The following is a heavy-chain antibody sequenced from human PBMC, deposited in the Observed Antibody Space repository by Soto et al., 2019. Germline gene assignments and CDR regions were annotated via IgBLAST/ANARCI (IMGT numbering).Heavy chain of an antibody. Sequence: GGSLRLSCAASGFTFSSYAMHWVRQAPGKGLEWVAVISYDGSNKYYADSVKGRFTISRDNSKNTLYLQMNSLRAEDTAVYYCAPGTYCSGGSCYPDYYYGMDVWGQGTTVTVSS. D-gene: IGHD2-15*01. J-gene: IGHJ6*02. CDR2: ISYDGSNK. CDR3: APGTYCSGGSCYPDYYYGMDV. CDR1: GFTFSSYA. V-gene: IGHV3-30-3*01.